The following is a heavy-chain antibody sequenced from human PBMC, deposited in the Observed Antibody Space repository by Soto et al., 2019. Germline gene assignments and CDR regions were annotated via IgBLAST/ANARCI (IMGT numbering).Heavy chain of an antibody. J-gene: IGHJ4*01. CDR2: IYHSWTT. CDR3: ARVHKEELVTVPAAHYDH. D-gene: IGHD2-2*01. CDR1: GGSLSSFY. Sequence: QVRLQESGPGLVKSSETLSLTCTVSGGSLSSFYWGWIRRPPGKGLEWIGYIYHSWTTRYNSSLKSRVTMSVDSSKNEFSLKLTSVPAADTATYYWARVHKEELVTVPAAHYDHWGPGTLVTVAS. V-gene: IGHV4-59*01.